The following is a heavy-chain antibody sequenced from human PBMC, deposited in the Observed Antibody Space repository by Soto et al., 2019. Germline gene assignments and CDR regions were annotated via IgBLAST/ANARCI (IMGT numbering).Heavy chain of an antibody. D-gene: IGHD5-18*01. CDR2: IYSTGSS. V-gene: IGHV4-30-4*01. J-gene: IGHJ5*02. CDR1: GGSISSGNYY. CDR3: ARDGKQLWLSGRDRFDH. Sequence: QVQLQESGPGLVKPSETLSLTCAVSGGSISSGNYYWSWIRQSPGKGLEWIGYIYSTGSSYYNPSLRSRVSMSVDTSKHQFSLTVISVTAAYKVVYYCARDGKQLWLSGRDRFDHLGHGATDTVSS.